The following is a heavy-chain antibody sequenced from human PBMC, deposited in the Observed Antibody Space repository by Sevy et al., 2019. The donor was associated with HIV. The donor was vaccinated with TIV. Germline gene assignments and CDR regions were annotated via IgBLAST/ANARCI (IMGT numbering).Heavy chain of an antibody. V-gene: IGHV3-23*01. J-gene: IGHJ6*02. CDR1: GFSLSGYA. D-gene: IGHD2-2*01. Sequence: GGSLRLSCAASGFSLSGYAMSWVRQAPGKGLEWVSAINGKGRSTHYADSVEGRFTISRDNSKNTLYLQMNSLRAEDTALYYCAKTINSGGGVVPAANYYYYGMDVWGQRTTVTVSS. CDR2: INGKGRST. CDR3: AKTINSGGGVVPAANYYYYGMDV.